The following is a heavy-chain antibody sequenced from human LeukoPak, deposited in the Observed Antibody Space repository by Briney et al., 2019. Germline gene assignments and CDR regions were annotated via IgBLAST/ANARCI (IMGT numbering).Heavy chain of an antibody. D-gene: IGHD3-22*01. Sequence: GGSLRLSCAASGFTFSSYDMHWVRQATGKGLEWVSAIGTAGDTYYPGSVKGRFTISRENAKNSLYLQMNSLRAGDTAVYYCARGPRNYYDSSYDAFDIWGQGTMVTVSS. J-gene: IGHJ3*02. CDR1: GFTFSSYD. V-gene: IGHV3-13*01. CDR2: IGTAGDT. CDR3: ARGPRNYYDSSYDAFDI.